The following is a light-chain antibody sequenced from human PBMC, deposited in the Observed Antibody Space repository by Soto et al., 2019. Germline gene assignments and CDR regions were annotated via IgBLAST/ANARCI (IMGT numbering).Light chain of an antibody. V-gene: IGLV1-40*01. CDR3: QSYDSSLSEYV. Sequence: QSVLTQPPSVSGAPGQRVTISCTGSSSNVGAGYDVHWYQQLPGTAPKLLIYGNNNRPSGVPDRFSGSKSGTSASLAITGLQAEDEADYYCQSYDSSLSEYVFGTATKVTVL. CDR1: SSNVGAGYD. CDR2: GNN. J-gene: IGLJ1*01.